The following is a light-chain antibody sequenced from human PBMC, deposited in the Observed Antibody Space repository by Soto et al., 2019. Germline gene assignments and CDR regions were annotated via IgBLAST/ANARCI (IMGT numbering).Light chain of an antibody. V-gene: IGLV2-14*02. CDR3: SSYTSRSTPV. Sequence: QSVLTQPASVSGSPGQSITISCTGTSSDVGSYNLVSWYQHHPGNTPKLMIYEGSRRPSGVSDRFSGSKSGNTASLTISELQAEDEADYYCSSYTSRSTPVFGGGTKVTVL. CDR2: EGS. J-gene: IGLJ2*01. CDR1: SSDVGSYNL.